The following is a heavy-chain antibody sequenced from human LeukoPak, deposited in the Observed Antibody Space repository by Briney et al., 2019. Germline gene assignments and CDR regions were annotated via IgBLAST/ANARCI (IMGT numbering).Heavy chain of an antibody. CDR3: XXXXVWGSYRLFFDY. J-gene: IGHJ4*02. CDR1: GFTFSSYS. Sequence: GGSLRLSCAASGFTFSSYSMNWVRQAPGKGLEWVSSISSSSSYIYYADSVKGRFTISRDNAKNSLYLQMNRLRAEDTAVYYCXXXXVWGSYRLFFDYWGQGTLVTVSS. CDR2: ISSSSSYI. D-gene: IGHD3-16*02. V-gene: IGHV3-21*04.